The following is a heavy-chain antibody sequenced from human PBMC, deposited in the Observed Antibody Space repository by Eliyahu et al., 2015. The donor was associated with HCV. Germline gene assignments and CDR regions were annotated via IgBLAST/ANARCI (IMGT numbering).Heavy chain of an antibody. V-gene: IGHV3-7*01. CDR1: GFTFSXFW. CDR3: ARDISSGWFDYYHGMDV. Sequence: EVQLVESGGGLVQPGGSLRLSCAASGFTFSXFWMSWVRQAPGKGLEWVANIKQDGSEKYYVDSVKGRFTISRDNAENSLYLQMNSLRAEDTAVFYCARDISSGWFDYYHGMDVWGQGTTVTVSS. D-gene: IGHD6-19*01. J-gene: IGHJ6*02. CDR2: IKQDGSEK.